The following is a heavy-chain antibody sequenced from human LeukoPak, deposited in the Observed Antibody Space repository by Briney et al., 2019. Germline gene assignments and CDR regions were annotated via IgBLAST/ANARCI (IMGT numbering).Heavy chain of an antibody. CDR1: GVSISSSSYC. CDR3: ARTENYIPEDCFDP. J-gene: IGHJ5*02. D-gene: IGHD5-24*01. V-gene: IGHV4-39*01. Sequence: SETLSLTCTVSGVSISSSSYCWGWIRQRPGKGLEWVGSICYSGSTFYNPSLKSRVTLSVDTSKNQFSLELSSVTAADTALYYCARTENYIPEDCFDPWGQGTLVTVSS. CDR2: ICYSGST.